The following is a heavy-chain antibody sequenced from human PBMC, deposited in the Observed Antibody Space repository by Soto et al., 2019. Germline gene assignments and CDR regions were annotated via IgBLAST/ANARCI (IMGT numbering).Heavy chain of an antibody. CDR1: GGSISSYY. CDR3: ASTPNYYYYMDV. V-gene: IGHV4-59*01. CDR2: IYYSGST. Sequence: SETLSLTCTVSGGSISSYYWSWIRQPPGKGLEWIGYIYYSGSTNYNPSLKSRVTISVDTSKNQFSLKLSSVTAADTAVYYCASTPNYYYYMDVWGKGTTVTVSS. J-gene: IGHJ6*03.